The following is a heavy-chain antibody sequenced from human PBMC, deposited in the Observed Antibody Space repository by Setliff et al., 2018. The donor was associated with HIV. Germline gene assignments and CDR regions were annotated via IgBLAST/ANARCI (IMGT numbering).Heavy chain of an antibody. J-gene: IGHJ4*02. Sequence: PSETLSLTCTVSGGSFSDYYRSWIRQPPGKGLEWIGYIYTSGSTNYNPSLKSRVTISVDTSKNQFSLKLRSVTAADTAVYYCARGLNYYGSGSYLPLGYWGQGTLVTVSS. CDR1: GGSFSDYY. CDR2: IYTSGST. V-gene: IGHV4-4*09. D-gene: IGHD3-10*01. CDR3: ARGLNYYGSGSYLPLGY.